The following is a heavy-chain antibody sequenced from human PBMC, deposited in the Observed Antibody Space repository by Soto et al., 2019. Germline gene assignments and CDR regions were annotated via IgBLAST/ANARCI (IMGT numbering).Heavy chain of an antibody. CDR2: MNPNSGNT. V-gene: IGHV1-8*01. CDR3: ARGHSSSWRFDY. Sequence: QVQLVQSGAEVKKPGASVKVSCKASGYTFTSYDINWVRQATGQGLEWMGWMNPNSGNTGDAQKFRGRVTMTRNASIRTAYVGLSSLRSEGTAVYYCARGHSSSWRFDYWGQGTLVTVSS. CDR1: GYTFTSYD. J-gene: IGHJ4*02. D-gene: IGHD6-13*01.